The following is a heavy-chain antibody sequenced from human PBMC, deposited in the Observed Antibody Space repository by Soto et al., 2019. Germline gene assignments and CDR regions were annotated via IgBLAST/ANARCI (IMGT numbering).Heavy chain of an antibody. CDR2: ISGSGGST. J-gene: IGHJ6*02. V-gene: IGHV3-23*01. Sequence: GGPLRLSCAASGFTFSSYAMSWVCQAPGKGLEWVSAISGSGGSTYYADSVKGRFTISSDNSKNTLYLQMNSLRAEETAVYYCAKDPPSTVTPGRYGMDVWGQGTTVTVSS. CDR3: AKDPPSTVTPGRYGMDV. CDR1: GFTFSSYA. D-gene: IGHD4-4*01.